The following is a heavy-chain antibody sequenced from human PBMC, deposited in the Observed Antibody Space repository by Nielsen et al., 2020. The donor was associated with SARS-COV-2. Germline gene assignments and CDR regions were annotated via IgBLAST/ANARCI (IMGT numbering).Heavy chain of an antibody. D-gene: IGHD1-26*01. CDR1: GFTFNNFG. CDR2: ISYEGSKK. CDR3: ARDPIGGARPYYFDY. V-gene: IGHV3-30*03. Sequence: GGSLRLSCVASGFTFNNFGFHWVRQAPGKGLEWVASISYEGSKKYYADSLTGRFTVSRDTSRNTVYLQMNSLRAEDTALYHCARDPIGGARPYYFDYWGQGTLVTVSS. J-gene: IGHJ4*02.